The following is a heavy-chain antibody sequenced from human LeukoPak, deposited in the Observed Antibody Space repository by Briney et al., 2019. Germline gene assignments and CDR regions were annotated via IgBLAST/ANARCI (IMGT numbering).Heavy chain of an antibody. CDR3: ARDFHLFYDILPGSLYGMDV. J-gene: IGHJ6*02. Sequence: VASVKVSCKASVYTFTSYVINSVRQSAGQGGEWMGWMNPNSGKTGYAQKFQGRVTMTRNTSISTAYLELSRLRSEDPAVYYCARDFHLFYDILPGSLYGMDVWGQGTTVTVSS. D-gene: IGHD3-9*01. CDR2: MNPNSGKT. CDR1: VYTFTSYV. V-gene: IGHV1-8*01.